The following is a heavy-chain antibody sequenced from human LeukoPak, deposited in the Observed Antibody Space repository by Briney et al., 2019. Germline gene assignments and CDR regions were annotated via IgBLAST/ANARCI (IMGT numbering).Heavy chain of an antibody. V-gene: IGHV3-30*03. J-gene: IGHJ4*02. Sequence: PAGGSLRLSCAASGFTFSSYWMSWVRQAPGKGLEWVAVLSYDGSNKYYADSVKGRFTISRDNSKNTLYLQMNSLRAEDTAVYYCARVNRATSLNYWGQGTLVTVSS. D-gene: IGHD5-12*01. CDR1: GFTFSSYW. CDR2: LSYDGSNK. CDR3: ARVNRATSLNY.